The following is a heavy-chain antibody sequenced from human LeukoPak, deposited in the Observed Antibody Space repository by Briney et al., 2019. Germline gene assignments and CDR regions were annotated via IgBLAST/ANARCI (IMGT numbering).Heavy chain of an antibody. Sequence: QPGGSLRLSCAASGFTFSSYEMNWVRQAPGKGLEWVSYISSSGSTIYYADSVKGRFTISRDNAKNSLYLQMNSLRAEDTAVYYCARDWDYGGNSYWGQGTLVTVSS. V-gene: IGHV3-48*03. D-gene: IGHD4-23*01. CDR2: ISSSGSTI. J-gene: IGHJ4*02. CDR3: ARDWDYGGNSY. CDR1: GFTFSSYE.